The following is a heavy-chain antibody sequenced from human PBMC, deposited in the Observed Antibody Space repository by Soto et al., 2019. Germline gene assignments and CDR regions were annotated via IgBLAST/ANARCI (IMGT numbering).Heavy chain of an antibody. V-gene: IGHV3-30*18. D-gene: IGHD1-26*01. CDR1: GLTFSSHG. J-gene: IGHJ6*02. CDR3: AKSPQWVAKGGMDV. Sequence: PGGSLRLSCAASGLTFSSHGVHWVRQAPGKGLEWVAVISNDGIKKNYGESAKGRFTISRDNSKNTLYLQMNSLRTEDTAVYYCAKSPQWVAKGGMDVWGQGTTVTVSS. CDR2: ISNDGIKK.